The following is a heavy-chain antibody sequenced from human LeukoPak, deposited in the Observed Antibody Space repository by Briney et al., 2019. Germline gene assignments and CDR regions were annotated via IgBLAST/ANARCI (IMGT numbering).Heavy chain of an antibody. J-gene: IGHJ4*02. D-gene: IGHD3-22*01. CDR2: LYSGGDT. V-gene: IGHV3-66*01. Sequence: SGGSLRLSCAASGVTVSGDHMNWVRQAPGKGLEWVSVLYSGGDTYYADSVKGRFIISRDNSKNTLYLQMNSLRAEDTAVYYCAKARATYLYDTSGFSALDYWGQGTLVTVSS. CDR3: AKARATYLYDTSGFSALDY. CDR1: GVTVSGDH.